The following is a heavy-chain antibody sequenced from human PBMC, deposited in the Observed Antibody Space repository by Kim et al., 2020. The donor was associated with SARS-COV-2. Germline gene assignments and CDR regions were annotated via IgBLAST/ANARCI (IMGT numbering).Heavy chain of an antibody. CDR3: ARAYSSGWAYFDY. Sequence: AEPSTGRFTISRDNAKNSLYLQMNSLRAEDTAVYYCARAYSSGWAYFDYWGQGTLVTVSS. J-gene: IGHJ4*02. V-gene: IGHV3-21*01. D-gene: IGHD6-19*01.